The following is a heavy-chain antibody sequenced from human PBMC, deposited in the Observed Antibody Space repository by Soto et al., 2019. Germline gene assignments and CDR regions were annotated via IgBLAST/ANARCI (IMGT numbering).Heavy chain of an antibody. D-gene: IGHD3-22*01. CDR2: ISGSGGST. Sequence: GGSLRLSCAASGFPLSSYAMSWVRQAPGKGLEWVSAISGSGGSTYYADSVKGRFTISRDNSKNTLYLQMNSLRAEDTAVYYCAKDGGYYYDSSGYEDAFDIWGQGTMVTVSS. CDR1: GFPLSSYA. CDR3: AKDGGYYYDSSGYEDAFDI. V-gene: IGHV3-23*01. J-gene: IGHJ3*02.